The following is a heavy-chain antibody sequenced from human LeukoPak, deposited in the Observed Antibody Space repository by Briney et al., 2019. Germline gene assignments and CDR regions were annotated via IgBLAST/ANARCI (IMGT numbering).Heavy chain of an antibody. J-gene: IGHJ4*02. V-gene: IGHV3-21*01. CDR1: GFTFSSYS. CDR3: ARGGQWELPYYFDY. CDR2: ISSSSSYI. Sequence: GGSLRLSCAASGFTFSSYSMNWVRQAPGKGLEWVSSISSSSSYIYYADSVKGRFTISRDNAKNSLYVQMNSLRAEDTAVYYCARGGQWELPYYFDYWGQGTLVTVSS. D-gene: IGHD1-26*01.